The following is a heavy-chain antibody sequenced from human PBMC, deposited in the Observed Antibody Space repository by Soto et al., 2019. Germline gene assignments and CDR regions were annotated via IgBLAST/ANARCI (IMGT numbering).Heavy chain of an antibody. D-gene: IGHD1-26*01. CDR3: TTVYSGSYSPRWSYYFDY. CDR1: GFTFSNAW. CDR2: IKSKTDGGTT. J-gene: IGHJ4*02. V-gene: IGHV3-15*07. Sequence: GGSLRLSCAASGFTFSNAWMNWVRQAPGKGLEWVGRIKSKTDGGTTDYAAPVKGRFTISRDDSKNTLYLQMNSLKTEDTAVYYCTTVYSGSYSPRWSYYFDYWGQGTLVTVSS.